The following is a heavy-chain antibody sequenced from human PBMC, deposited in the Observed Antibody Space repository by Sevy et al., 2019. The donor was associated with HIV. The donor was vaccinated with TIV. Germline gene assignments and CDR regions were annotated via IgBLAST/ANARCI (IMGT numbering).Heavy chain of an antibody. CDR3: ARGGRHRDVYNRKDAFDI. D-gene: IGHD1-1*01. Sequence: LSRTCAASGFSFSSYEMNWVRQAPGKGLEWVSYISSSGSSTYYADSVKGRFTISRDNAKNSLYLQMNSLRAEDTAVYYCARGGRHRDVYNRKDAFDIWGQGTMVTVSS. CDR1: GFSFSSYE. V-gene: IGHV3-48*03. CDR2: ISSSGSST. J-gene: IGHJ3*02.